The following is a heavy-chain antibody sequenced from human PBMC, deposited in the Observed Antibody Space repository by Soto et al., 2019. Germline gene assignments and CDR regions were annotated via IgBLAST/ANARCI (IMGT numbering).Heavy chain of an antibody. Sequence: PGGSLRLSCAASGFTFSSYAMHWVRQAPGKGLEWVAVISYDGSNKYYADSVKGRFTISRDNSKNTLYLQMNSLRAEDTAVYYCAREYYDSSGPIDYWGQGT. CDR1: GFTFSSYA. V-gene: IGHV3-30-3*01. CDR3: AREYYDSSGPIDY. D-gene: IGHD3-22*01. CDR2: ISYDGSNK. J-gene: IGHJ4*02.